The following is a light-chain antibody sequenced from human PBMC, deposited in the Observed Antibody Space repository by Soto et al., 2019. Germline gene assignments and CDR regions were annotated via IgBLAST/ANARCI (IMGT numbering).Light chain of an antibody. CDR2: DDD. V-gene: IGLV1-51*01. CDR3: GSWDSSLSAYA. CDR1: SSNIGGNS. Sequence: VLTQPPSVSAAPGQRVTISCSGSSSNIGGNSVSWYQQLPGTAPKLLIYDDDKRPSGIPDRFSGSKSGTSATLGITGFQTGDEADYYCGSWDSSLSAYAFGTGTKVTVL. J-gene: IGLJ1*01.